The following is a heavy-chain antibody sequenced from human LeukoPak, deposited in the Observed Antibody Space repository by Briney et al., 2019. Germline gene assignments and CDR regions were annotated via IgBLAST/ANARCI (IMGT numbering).Heavy chain of an antibody. V-gene: IGHV4-59*08. J-gene: IGHJ4*02. CDR2: IYYSGST. D-gene: IGHD3-22*01. CDR3: ARLGYYYDSSGYSYYFDY. CDR1: GGSISSYY. Sequence: PSETLSLTCSVSGGSISSYYWSWIRQPPGKGLEWIGYIYYSGSTNYNPSLKSRVTISVDTSKNQFSLKLSSVTAADTAVYYCARLGYYYDSSGYSYYFDYWGQGTLVTVSS.